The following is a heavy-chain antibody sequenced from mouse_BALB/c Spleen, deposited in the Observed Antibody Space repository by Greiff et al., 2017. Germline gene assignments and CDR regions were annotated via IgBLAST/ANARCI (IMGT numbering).Heavy chain of an antibody. CDR2: ISSGGGST. V-gene: IGHV5-12-1*01. D-gene: IGHD2-1*01. CDR1: GFAFSSYD. CDR3: ARLLPVDY. Sequence: EVNLVESGGGLVKPGGSLKLSCAASGFAFSSYDMSWVRQTPEKRLEWVAYISSGGGSTYYPDTVKGRFTISRDNAKNTLYLQMSGLKSEDTAMYYCARLLPVDYWGQGTTLTVSS. J-gene: IGHJ2*01.